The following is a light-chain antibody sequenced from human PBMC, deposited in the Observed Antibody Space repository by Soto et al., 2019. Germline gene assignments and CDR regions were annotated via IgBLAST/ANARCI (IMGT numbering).Light chain of an antibody. CDR1: QSVSSY. V-gene: IGKV3-15*01. CDR2: DAS. CDR3: QEYNGGPPKV. J-gene: IGKJ5*01. Sequence: IVSTQCQPSVALSAGERATLSCRASQSVSSYLAWYQHKPGQAPRLLIYDASTRATVIPGRFSGSGSVTEFTLTIGSLQCDCFAFYYCQEYNGGPPKVVGQGTRLEIK.